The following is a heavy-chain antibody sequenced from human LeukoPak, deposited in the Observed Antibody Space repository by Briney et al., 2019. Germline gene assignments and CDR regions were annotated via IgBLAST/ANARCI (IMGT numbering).Heavy chain of an antibody. Sequence: GGSLRLSCAASGFTFSSYAMHWVRQAPGKGLEWVAVISYDGSNKYYADSVKGRFTISRDNSKNTLYLQMNSLRAEDTAVYYCAKGAHYYDSSGYYFFYYYYYMDVWGKGTTVTVSS. V-gene: IGHV3-30*04. CDR3: AKGAHYYDSSGYYFFYYYYYMDV. CDR2: ISYDGSNK. D-gene: IGHD3-22*01. CDR1: GFTFSSYA. J-gene: IGHJ6*03.